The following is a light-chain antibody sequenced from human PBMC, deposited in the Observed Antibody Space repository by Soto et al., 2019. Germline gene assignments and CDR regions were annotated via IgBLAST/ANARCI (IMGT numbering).Light chain of an antibody. CDR1: SSDVGGYDY. CDR2: DVS. J-gene: IGLJ2*01. CDR3: SSYTSSNTLVV. Sequence: QSVLTQPASVSGSPGQSITISCTGTSSDVGGYDYVSWYQQHPGKAPKLMIYDVSNRPSGVSNRFSGSKSGNTASLTIPGLQAEDEADYYCSSYTSSNTLVVFGGGTKVTVL. V-gene: IGLV2-14*03.